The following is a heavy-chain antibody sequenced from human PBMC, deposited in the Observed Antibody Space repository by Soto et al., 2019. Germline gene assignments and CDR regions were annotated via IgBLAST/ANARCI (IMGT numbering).Heavy chain of an antibody. V-gene: IGHV1-18*01. D-gene: IGHD3-16*02. CDR2: ISAYNGNT. CDR3: ARVPMITFGGVIVSKGPFDY. Sequence: ASVKVSCKASGYTFTSYGISWVRQAPGQGLEWMGWISAYNGNTNYAQKLQGRVTMTTDTSTSTAYMELRSLRSDDTAVYYCARVPMITFGGVIVSKGPFDYWGQGTLVPSPQ. CDR1: GYTFTSYG. J-gene: IGHJ4*02.